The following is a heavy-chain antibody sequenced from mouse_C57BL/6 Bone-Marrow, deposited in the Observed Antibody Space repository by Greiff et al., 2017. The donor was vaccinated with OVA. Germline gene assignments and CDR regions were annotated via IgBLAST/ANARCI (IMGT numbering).Heavy chain of an antibody. D-gene: IGHD2-5*01. J-gene: IGHJ3*01. CDR2: INPSTGGT. CDR1: GYSFTGYY. Sequence: VQLQQSGPELVKPGASVKISCKASGYSFTGYYMNWVKQSPEKSLEWIGEINPSTGGTTYNQKFKAKATLTVDKSSSTAYMQLKSLTSEDSAVYYCARSYSNYVTYWGQGTLVTVSA. V-gene: IGHV1-42*01. CDR3: ARSYSNYVTY.